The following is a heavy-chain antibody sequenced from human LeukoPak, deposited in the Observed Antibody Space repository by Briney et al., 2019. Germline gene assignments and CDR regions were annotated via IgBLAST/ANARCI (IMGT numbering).Heavy chain of an antibody. J-gene: IGHJ4*02. V-gene: IGHV3-7*01. Sequence: GGSLRLSCAASGFTFSSYWMSWVRQAPGKGPEWVANIKQDGSEKYYVDSVKGRFTISRDNAKNSLYLQMNSLRAEDTAVYCARVEASGYDYGAFDYWGQGTLVTVSS. CDR3: ARVEASGYDYGAFDY. CDR2: IKQDGSEK. CDR1: GFTFSSYW. D-gene: IGHD5-12*01.